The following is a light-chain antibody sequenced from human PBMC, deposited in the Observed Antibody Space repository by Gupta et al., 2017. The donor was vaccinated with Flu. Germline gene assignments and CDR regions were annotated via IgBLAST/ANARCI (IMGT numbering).Light chain of an antibody. CDR3: LQYHRWHQRDPWT. CDR1: RRISPN. Sequence: SLPPRAMAHRSGRASRRISPNSTCYQPKPGQAPRLRIYVGSHRATGASARFSGSGCGSGFTLTISSLQSDDLAVYYCLQYHRWHQRDPWTFGQGTRVEFK. J-gene: IGKJ1*01. V-gene: IGKV3D-15*01. CDR2: VGS.